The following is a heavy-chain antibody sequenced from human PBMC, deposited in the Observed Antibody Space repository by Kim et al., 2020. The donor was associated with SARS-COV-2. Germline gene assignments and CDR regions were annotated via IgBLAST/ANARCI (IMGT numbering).Heavy chain of an antibody. CDR2: IYWDDDK. V-gene: IGHV2-5*02. CDR1: GFSLSTSGVG. CDR3: AHSLYYYDSSGYYGWYFDL. J-gene: IGHJ2*01. Sequence: SGPTLVNPTQTLTLTCTFSGFSLSTSGVGVGWIRQPPGKALEWLALIYWDDDKRYSPSLKSRLTITKDTSKNQVVLTMTNMDPVDTATYYCAHSLYYYDSSGYYGWYFDLWGRGTLVTVSS. D-gene: IGHD3-22*01.